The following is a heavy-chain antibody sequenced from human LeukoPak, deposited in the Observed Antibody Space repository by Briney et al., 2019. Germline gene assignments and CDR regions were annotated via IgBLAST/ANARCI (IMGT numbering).Heavy chain of an antibody. Sequence: PGGSLRLSCAASGFTFSSYAMSWIRQAPGKGLEWVSAISGSGGSTYYADSVKGRFTISRDNSKNTLYLQMNSLRAEDTAVYYCAKDLDSGSYYFDYWGQGTLVTVSS. CDR2: ISGSGGST. CDR1: GFTFSSYA. CDR3: AKDLDSGSYYFDY. D-gene: IGHD1-26*01. V-gene: IGHV3-23*01. J-gene: IGHJ4*02.